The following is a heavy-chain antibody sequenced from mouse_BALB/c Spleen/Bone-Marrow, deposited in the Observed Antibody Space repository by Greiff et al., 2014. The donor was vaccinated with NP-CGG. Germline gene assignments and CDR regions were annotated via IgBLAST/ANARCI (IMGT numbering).Heavy chain of an antibody. Sequence: SGTELVRPGSSVKISCKASGYAFSSYWVTWVKQRPGQGLEWIGQIYPGDGDTNYNGKFKDKVTLTADKSSSAAYMQLSSLTSEDSAVYFCAKVTTGFAYWGQGTLVTVSA. V-gene: IGHV1-80*01. D-gene: IGHD2-2*01. J-gene: IGHJ3*01. CDR2: IYPGDGDT. CDR1: GYAFSSYW. CDR3: AKVTTGFAY.